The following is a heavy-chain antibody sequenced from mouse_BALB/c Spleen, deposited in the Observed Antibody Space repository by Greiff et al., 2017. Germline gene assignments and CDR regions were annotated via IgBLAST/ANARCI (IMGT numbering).Heavy chain of an antibody. D-gene: IGHD6-1*01. CDR3: ARGEGATGYFDV. V-gene: IGHV5-6-5*01. Sequence: VQLKQSGGGLVKPGGSLKLSCAASGFTFSSYAMSWVRQTPEKRLEWVASISSGGSTYYPDSVKGRFTISRDNARNILYLQMSSLRSEDTAMYYCARGEGATGYFDVWGAGTTVTVSS. J-gene: IGHJ1*01. CDR2: ISSGGST. CDR1: GFTFSSYA.